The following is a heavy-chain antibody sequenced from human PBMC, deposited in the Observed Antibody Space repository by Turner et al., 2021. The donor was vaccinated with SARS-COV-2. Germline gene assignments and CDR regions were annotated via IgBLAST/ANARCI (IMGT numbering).Heavy chain of an antibody. CDR2: INHSGYT. CDR1: GVSLSGYY. D-gene: IGHD5-12*01. CDR3: ARVDIVSTNYFDP. Sequence: QVQLQQWGAGLFTSSEPLSLTCAVSGVSLSGYYWSWIRQHPGKWLDWIGEINHSGYTNSNPSLKSRVTISVDTSKNQSSLKLNSVTAADTALYYCARVDIVSTNYFDPWGQGTLVTVSS. V-gene: IGHV4-34*02. J-gene: IGHJ5*02.